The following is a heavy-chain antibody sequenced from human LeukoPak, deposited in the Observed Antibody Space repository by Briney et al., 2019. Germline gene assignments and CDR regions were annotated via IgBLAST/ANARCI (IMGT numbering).Heavy chain of an antibody. D-gene: IGHD2-2*01. CDR2: IRYDGSNK. CDR1: GFTFSSYG. J-gene: IGHJ4*02. CDR3: AKPRALVVPAPNY. Sequence: GGSLRLSCAASGFTFSSYGMHWVRQAPSKGLEWVAFIRYDGSNKYYADSVKGRFTISRDNSKNTLYLQMNSLRAEDTAVYYCAKPRALVVPAPNYWGQGTLVTVSS. V-gene: IGHV3-30*02.